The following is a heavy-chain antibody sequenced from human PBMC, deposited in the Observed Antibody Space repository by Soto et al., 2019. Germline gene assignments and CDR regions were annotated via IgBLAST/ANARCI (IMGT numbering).Heavy chain of an antibody. CDR3: ARCRKGGATAPYYFDY. Sequence: GGSLRLSCATSGFTFSNSGLSWVRQAPGKGLEWVAVIWYDGSNKYYADSVKGRFTISRDNSKNALYLQMNSLRAEDTVVYYCARCRKGGATAPYYFDYWGQGTLVTVSS. CDR1: GFTFSNSG. V-gene: IGHV3-33*01. CDR2: IWYDGSNK. J-gene: IGHJ4*02. D-gene: IGHD1-26*01.